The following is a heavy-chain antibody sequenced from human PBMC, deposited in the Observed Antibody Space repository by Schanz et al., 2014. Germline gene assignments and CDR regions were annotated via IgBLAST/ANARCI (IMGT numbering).Heavy chain of an antibody. CDR1: GFTFRNNW. V-gene: IGHV3-74*02. Sequence: PLVEFGGGLVQPGGSLRLSCEASGFTFRNNWMHWFRQGPGKGLSWVSRIDGEGTDTRYADSVKGRFTISRDNARNMVFLQMSSLRADDTAVYYCVRDERISSGVWFDPWGQGTLVTVSS. CDR3: VRDERISSGVWFDP. D-gene: IGHD3-22*01. CDR2: IDGEGTDT. J-gene: IGHJ5*02.